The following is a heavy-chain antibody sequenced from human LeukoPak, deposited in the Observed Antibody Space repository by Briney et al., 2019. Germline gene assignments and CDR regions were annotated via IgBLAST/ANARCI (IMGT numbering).Heavy chain of an antibody. Sequence: GGSLRLSCAASGFTFSSYSMSWVRQAPGKGLEWVSSISSSSSYIYYADSVKGRFTISRDNAKNSLYLQMNSLRAEDTAVYYCARDYYDSTDPYGMDVWGQGTTVTVSS. D-gene: IGHD3-22*01. J-gene: IGHJ6*02. V-gene: IGHV3-21*01. CDR2: ISSSSSYI. CDR1: GFTFSSYS. CDR3: ARDYYDSTDPYGMDV.